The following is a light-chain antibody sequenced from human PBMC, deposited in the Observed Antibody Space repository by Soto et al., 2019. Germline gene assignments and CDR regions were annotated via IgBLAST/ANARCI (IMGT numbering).Light chain of an antibody. CDR3: QHRMNWPIT. J-gene: IGKJ5*01. CDR2: DAS. V-gene: IGKV3-11*01. Sequence: EIVLTQSPATLSLSPGERARLSCRASQTVSSYLLWYQQKPGQAPRLLIYDASNRATGIPARFSGSGSETDFTLTISSLEPEDFAVYYCQHRMNWPITFGQGTRLEI. CDR1: QTVSSY.